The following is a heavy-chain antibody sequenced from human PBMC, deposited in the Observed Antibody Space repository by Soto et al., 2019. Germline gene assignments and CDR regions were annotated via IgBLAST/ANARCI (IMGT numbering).Heavy chain of an antibody. V-gene: IGHV3-23*01. D-gene: IGHD3-22*01. J-gene: IGHJ4*02. CDR2: ISGSGGST. CDR3: ANYYDSSGYYYFDY. Sequence: GGSLRLSCAASGFTFSSYAMSWVRQAPGKGLEWVSAISGSGGSTYYADSVKGRFTISRDNSKNTLYLQMNSLRAEDTAVYYCANYYDSSGYYYFDYWGQRTLVTVSS. CDR1: GFTFSSYA.